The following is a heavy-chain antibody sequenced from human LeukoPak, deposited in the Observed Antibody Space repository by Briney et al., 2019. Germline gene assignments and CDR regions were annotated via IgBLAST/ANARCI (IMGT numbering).Heavy chain of an antibody. CDR2: INNVGNII. CDR1: GFTLTDNY. Sequence: GGSLRLSCAASGFTLTDNYMSWIRQAPGKGLEWVAYINNVGNIIYYADSVKGRFTISRDNAKNSLYLQMNSLRAEDTAVYYCVRDNPRCCGVIPSNIDDYWGQGTLVTVSS. V-gene: IGHV3-11*04. D-gene: IGHD2/OR15-2a*01. J-gene: IGHJ4*02. CDR3: VRDNPRCCGVIPSNIDDY.